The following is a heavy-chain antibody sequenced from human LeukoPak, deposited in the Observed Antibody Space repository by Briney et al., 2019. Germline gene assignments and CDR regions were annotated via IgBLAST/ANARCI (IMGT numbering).Heavy chain of an antibody. Sequence: GESLRLSCAASGFTFSSYWMSWVRQAPGKGLEWMANIKQDGSEKYYVDSVKGRFTISRDNAKNTLYLQMSSLRAEDTAVYYCARDRYSYGDFWGQGTLVTVSS. CDR2: IKQDGSEK. CDR1: GFTFSSYW. D-gene: IGHD5-18*01. V-gene: IGHV3-7*01. J-gene: IGHJ4*02. CDR3: ARDRYSYGDF.